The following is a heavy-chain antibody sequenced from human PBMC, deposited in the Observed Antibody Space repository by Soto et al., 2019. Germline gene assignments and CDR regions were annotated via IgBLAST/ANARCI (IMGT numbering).Heavy chain of an antibody. CDR2: ISFDGSNK. V-gene: IGHV3-30*18. J-gene: IGHJ4*02. D-gene: IGHD3-16*01. Sequence: GGSLRLSCAASGFTFSGYDMHWVRQAPGKGLEWVAVISFDGSNKYYADSVKGRPTISRDNSKNMLYLQMNSLRAEDTAVYYCAKDLGVPGTFDYWGQGTLVTVSS. CDR1: GFTFSGYD. CDR3: AKDLGVPGTFDY.